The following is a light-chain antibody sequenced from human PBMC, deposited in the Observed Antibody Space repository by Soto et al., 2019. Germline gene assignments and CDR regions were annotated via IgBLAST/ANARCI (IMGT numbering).Light chain of an antibody. V-gene: IGKV1-5*01. CDR3: QQYRGKPFT. CDR2: DAS. J-gene: IGKJ2*01. CDR1: QSIDSW. Sequence: DIQMTQSPSTLSASVGDRVTIACRASQSIDSWLAWYQQKPGKAPKFLIYDASDLESGVPSRFCGSGSGTEFTLTISSLQPDDFATYYCQQYRGKPFTFGQGTKVEIK.